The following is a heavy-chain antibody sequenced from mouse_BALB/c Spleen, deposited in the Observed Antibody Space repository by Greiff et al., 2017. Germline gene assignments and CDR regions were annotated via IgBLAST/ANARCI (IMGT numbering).Heavy chain of an antibody. CDR2: ISSGGST. D-gene: IGHD1-1*01. CDR3: ARGPDGSSSAWFAY. CDR1: GFTFSSYA. V-gene: IGHV5-6-5*01. Sequence: EVQLVESGGGLVKPGGSLKLSCAASGFTFSSYAMSWVRQTPEKRLEWVASISSGGSTYYSDSVKGRFTISRDNARNILYVQMSRLRSEDTAMYYCARGPDGSSSAWFAYWGQGTLVTVSA. J-gene: IGHJ3*01.